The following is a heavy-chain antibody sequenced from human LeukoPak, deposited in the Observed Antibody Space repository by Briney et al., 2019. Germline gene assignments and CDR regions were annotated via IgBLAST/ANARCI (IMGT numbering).Heavy chain of an antibody. CDR1: GGSFSGYY. V-gene: IGHV4-34*01. CDR3: ARTPGLHSGSYSYDY. J-gene: IGHJ4*02. D-gene: IGHD1-26*01. CDR2: INHSGST. Sequence: SSETLSLTCAVYGGSFSGYYWSWIRQPPGKGLEWIGEINHSGSTNYNPSLKSRVTISVDTSKNQFSLKLSSVTAADTAVYYCARTPGLHSGSYSYDYWGQGTLVTVSS.